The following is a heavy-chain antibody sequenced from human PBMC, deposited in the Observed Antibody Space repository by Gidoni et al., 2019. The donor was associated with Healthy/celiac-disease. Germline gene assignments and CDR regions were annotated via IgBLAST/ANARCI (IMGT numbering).Heavy chain of an antibody. CDR2: INHSGST. D-gene: IGHD2-2*01. V-gene: IGHV4-34*01. J-gene: IGHJ6*02. CDR3: ARARIVVVPAVAYYYYYGMDV. Sequence: QVQLQQWGAGLLKPSETLSLTCAVYGGSFSGYYWSWIRQPPGKGLEWIGEINHSGSTNYNPSLKSRVTISVDTSKNQFSLKLSSVTAADTAVYYCARARIVVVPAVAYYYYYGMDVWGQGTTVTVSS. CDR1: GGSFSGYY.